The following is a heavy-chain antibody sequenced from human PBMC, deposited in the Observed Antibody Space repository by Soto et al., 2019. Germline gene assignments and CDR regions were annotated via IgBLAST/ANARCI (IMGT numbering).Heavy chain of an antibody. J-gene: IGHJ4*02. CDR1: GFNFSDFY. V-gene: IGHV3-11*01. D-gene: IGHD1-26*01. CDR2: ISATGETI. CDR3: DSQLQGSRRKYYFHF. Sequence: QVQLVESGGALVKPGGSLRLSCAASGFNFSDFYISWIRQAPGKGLEWVSFISATGETIYYAESVKGRFTISRDNAQNSLNLQMNSLRDEDTAIYYCDSQLQGSRRKYYFHFWGEGTLVTVSS.